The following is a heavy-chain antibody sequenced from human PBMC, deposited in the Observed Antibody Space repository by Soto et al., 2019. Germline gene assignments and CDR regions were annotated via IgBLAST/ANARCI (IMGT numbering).Heavy chain of an antibody. CDR1: GYTFTSYD. D-gene: IGHD6-6*01. Sequence: ASVKVSCKASGYTFTSYDINWVRQATGQGLEWMGWMNPNSGKTGYVQKFQGRVTMTRNTSISTAYMELSSLRSEDTAVYYCARKYGSSSSYYYYGMDVWGQGTTVTVSS. CDR2: MNPNSGKT. V-gene: IGHV1-8*01. CDR3: ARKYGSSSSYYYYGMDV. J-gene: IGHJ6*02.